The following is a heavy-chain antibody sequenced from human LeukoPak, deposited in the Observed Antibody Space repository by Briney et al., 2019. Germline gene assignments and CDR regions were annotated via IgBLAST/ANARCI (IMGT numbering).Heavy chain of an antibody. J-gene: IGHJ4*02. Sequence: ASVKVSCKASGYTFTSYDINWVRQAPGQGLEWMGGIIPIFGTANYAQKFQGRVTITADESTSTAYMELSSLRSEDTAVYYCARDETYGSGSKGYYWGQGTLVTVSS. D-gene: IGHD3-10*01. CDR3: ARDETYGSGSKGYY. CDR2: IIPIFGTA. CDR1: GYTFTSYD. V-gene: IGHV1-69*13.